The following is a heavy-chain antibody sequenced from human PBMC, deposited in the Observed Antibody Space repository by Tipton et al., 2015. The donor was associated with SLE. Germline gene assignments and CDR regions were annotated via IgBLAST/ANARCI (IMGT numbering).Heavy chain of an antibody. Sequence: TLSLTCTVSGGSISSGSYYWTWIRQPPGKGLEWIGYIYSSGSTTYTPSLKSRIAISVDTSTMQFSLRRTSVTAADTAVYYCGGGNYFDYYMDVWGKGTTVTVSS. CDR2: IYSSGST. J-gene: IGHJ6*03. D-gene: IGHD3-22*01. CDR1: GGSISSGSYY. CDR3: GGGNYFDYYMDV. V-gene: IGHV4-61*09.